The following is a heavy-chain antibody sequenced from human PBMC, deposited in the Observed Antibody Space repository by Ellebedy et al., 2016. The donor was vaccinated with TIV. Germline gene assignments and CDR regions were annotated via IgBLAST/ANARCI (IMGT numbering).Heavy chain of an antibody. J-gene: IGHJ4*02. D-gene: IGHD3-3*02. CDR1: GYTFTDYY. Sequence: ASVKVSCKASGYTFTDYYIHWVRQAPGQGLEWMGWINPNSGGTNYAQKFQGRVTMTRDTSINTVYMELSALKSDDTAVYYCAAFPYISASSAYWGQGTLVTVSS. CDR3: AAFPYISASSAY. V-gene: IGHV1-2*02. CDR2: INPNSGGT.